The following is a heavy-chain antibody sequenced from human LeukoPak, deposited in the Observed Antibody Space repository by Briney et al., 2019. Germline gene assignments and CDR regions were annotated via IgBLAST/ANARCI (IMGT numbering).Heavy chain of an antibody. Sequence: GGSLRLSCAASGFTFSSYAMSWVRQAPGKGLEWVSVIYSGGSTYYADSVKGRFTISRHNSKNTLYLQMNSLRGDDTAIYYCAKAYTRSWYAAFDIWGQGTMVTISS. CDR3: AKAYTRSWYAAFDI. CDR1: GFTFSSYA. V-gene: IGHV3-23*03. J-gene: IGHJ3*02. CDR2: IYSGGST. D-gene: IGHD6-13*01.